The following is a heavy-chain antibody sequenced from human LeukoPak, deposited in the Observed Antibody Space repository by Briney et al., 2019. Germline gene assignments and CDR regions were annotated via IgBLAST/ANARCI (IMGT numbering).Heavy chain of an antibody. V-gene: IGHV1-69*04. D-gene: IGHD3-10*01. Sequence: EASVKVSCKASGGTFSSYAISWVRQAPGQGLEWMGRIIPILGIANYAQKFQGRVTITADKSTSTAYMELSSLRSDDTAVYYCARDSVVRGVYDYWGQGTLVTVSS. CDR2: IIPILGIA. CDR3: ARDSVVRGVYDY. J-gene: IGHJ4*02. CDR1: GGTFSSYA.